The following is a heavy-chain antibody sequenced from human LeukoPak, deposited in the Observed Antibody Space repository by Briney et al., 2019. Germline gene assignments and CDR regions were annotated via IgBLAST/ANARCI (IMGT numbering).Heavy chain of an antibody. CDR1: GFTFSSYE. Sequence: GGSLRLSCAASGFTFSSYEMNWVRQAPGKGLEWVSYISSSGSTIYNADSVKGRFTISRDNAKNSLYLQMNSLRAEDTAVYYCARRYYDILTGYQHFDYWGQGTLVTVSS. CDR3: ARRYYDILTGYQHFDY. V-gene: IGHV3-48*03. D-gene: IGHD3-9*01. CDR2: ISSSGSTI. J-gene: IGHJ4*02.